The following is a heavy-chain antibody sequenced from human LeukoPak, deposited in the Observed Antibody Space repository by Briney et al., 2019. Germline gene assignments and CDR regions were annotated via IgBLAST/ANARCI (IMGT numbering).Heavy chain of an antibody. V-gene: IGHV3-64D*09. D-gene: IGHD1-26*01. CDR2: INDNGGRT. CDR3: VKDVGGSYAFDY. Sequence: GGSLRLSCAASGFTFSRYAMHWVRQAPGKGLEYASGINDNGGRTHYGDSVKGRFSISRDNSKNTLHLQMSTLRAEDTALYYCVKDVGGSYAFDYWGQGILVTVAS. J-gene: IGHJ4*02. CDR1: GFTFSRYA.